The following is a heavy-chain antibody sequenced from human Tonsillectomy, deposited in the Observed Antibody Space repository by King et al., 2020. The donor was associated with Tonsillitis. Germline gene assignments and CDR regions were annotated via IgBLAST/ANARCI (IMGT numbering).Heavy chain of an antibody. J-gene: IGHJ6*02. V-gene: IGHV3-74*01. Sequence: VQLVESGGGLVQPGGSLRLSCAASGFTFSTDWMHWVRQAPGKGLVWVSRINSDGGSTRYADSVKGRFTISRDNAKNTLYLQMNSLRAEDSAVYYCARSTSYYGSGYYICGLDFWGQGTTVTVSS. CDR1: GFTFSTDW. CDR2: INSDGGST. D-gene: IGHD3-10*01. CDR3: ARSTSYYGSGYYICGLDF.